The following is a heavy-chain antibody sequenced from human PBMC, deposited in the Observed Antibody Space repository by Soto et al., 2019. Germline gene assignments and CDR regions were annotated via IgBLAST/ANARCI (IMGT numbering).Heavy chain of an antibody. CDR2: IGTAGDP. CDR1: GFILSGYD. Sequence: GGSLRLSCVASGFILSGYDMHWVRQATGEGLEWVSAIGTAGDPYYSGSVKGRFTISRGNAENSVYLQMNSLRAGDTAVYYCARAGYDSSGYYFYALDVCGPGTTVTGSS. V-gene: IGHV3-13*05. D-gene: IGHD3-22*01. J-gene: IGHJ6*02. CDR3: ARAGYDSSGYYFYALDV.